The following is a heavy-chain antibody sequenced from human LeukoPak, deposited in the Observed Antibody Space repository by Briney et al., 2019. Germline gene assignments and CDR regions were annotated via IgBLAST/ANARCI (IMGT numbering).Heavy chain of an antibody. CDR2: ISSSGSYI. Sequence: PGGSLRLSCAASGFTFSSYSMNWVRQAPGKGLEWVSSISSSGSYIYYADSVKGRFTISIDNAKNSLYLQMNSLRAEDTAVYYCARDTAAAGQPGDWGQGTLVTVSS. D-gene: IGHD6-13*01. V-gene: IGHV3-21*01. CDR1: GFTFSSYS. CDR3: ARDTAAAGQPGD. J-gene: IGHJ4*02.